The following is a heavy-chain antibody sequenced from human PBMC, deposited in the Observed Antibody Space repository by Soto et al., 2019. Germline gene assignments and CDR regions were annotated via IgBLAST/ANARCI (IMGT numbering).Heavy chain of an antibody. J-gene: IGHJ3*02. V-gene: IGHV4-39*01. CDR1: GGSISSSSYY. CDR2: IYYSGST. Sequence: QLQLQESGPGLVKPSETLSLTCTVSGGSISSSSYYWGWIRQPPGKGLEWIGSIYYSGSTYYNPSLKSRVPISVDTSKNQFSLKLSSVTAADTAVYYCARLLQVELRYFDWFDDAFDIWGQGTMVTVSS. CDR3: ARLLQVELRYFDWFDDAFDI. D-gene: IGHD3-9*01.